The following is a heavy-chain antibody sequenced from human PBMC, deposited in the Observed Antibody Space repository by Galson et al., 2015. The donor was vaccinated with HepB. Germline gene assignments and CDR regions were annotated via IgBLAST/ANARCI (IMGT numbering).Heavy chain of an antibody. D-gene: IGHD3-10*01. CDR1: GGTFSAYA. Sequence: SVKVSCKASGGTFSAYAFSWVRQAPGQGLEWMGSIVPLFGAVNYTQRFRDRVTITADKSTTTVYMDLSSLRSEDTAVYYCARDRIYGSYFDYWGQGTLVTVSS. CDR3: ARDRIYGSYFDY. V-gene: IGHV1-69*06. J-gene: IGHJ4*02. CDR2: IVPLFGAV.